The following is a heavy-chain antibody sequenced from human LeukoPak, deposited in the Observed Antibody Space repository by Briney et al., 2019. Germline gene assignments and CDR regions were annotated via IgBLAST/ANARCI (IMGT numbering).Heavy chain of an antibody. CDR3: TRDFNYNKLDP. Sequence: ASVKVSCKTSGYTFNGNSVNWVRQAPGQGLEWMGYINTNTGDPTYAQDFTGRFVFSLDTSVSTAYLQISSLEAEDTAIYYCTRDFNYNKLDPWGQGTLVTVSS. CDR2: INTNTGDP. CDR1: GYTFNGNS. J-gene: IGHJ5*02. V-gene: IGHV7-4-1*02. D-gene: IGHD1-1*01.